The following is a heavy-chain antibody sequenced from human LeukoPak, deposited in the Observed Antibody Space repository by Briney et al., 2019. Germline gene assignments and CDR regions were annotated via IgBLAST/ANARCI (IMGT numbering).Heavy chain of an antibody. D-gene: IGHD6-25*01. J-gene: IGHJ4*02. Sequence: GGSLRLSCAASGFTFSDYYMSWIRQPPGKGLEWVSYISSSSSYTNYADSVKGRFTISRDNAKNSLYMQMNSLRAEDTAVYYCARLDSGRDYFDYWGQGTLVTVSS. V-gene: IGHV3-11*06. CDR1: GFTFSDYY. CDR3: ARLDSGRDYFDY. CDR2: ISSSSSYT.